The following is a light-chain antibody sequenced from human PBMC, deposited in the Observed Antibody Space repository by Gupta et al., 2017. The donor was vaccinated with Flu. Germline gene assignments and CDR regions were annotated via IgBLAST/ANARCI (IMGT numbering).Light chain of an antibody. CDR2: DVT. J-gene: IGLJ2*01. V-gene: IGLV2-8*01. Sequence: QSALTQPPSASGSPGQSVTISCTGTSSDVGGYNSVSWYQQHPGNAPKVMIYDVTKRPSGVPDRFSGSKSGNTASLTVSGLQAEDEADYYCSSFAVTNTLIFGGGTKLTVL. CDR3: SSFAVTNTLI. CDR1: SSDVGGYNS.